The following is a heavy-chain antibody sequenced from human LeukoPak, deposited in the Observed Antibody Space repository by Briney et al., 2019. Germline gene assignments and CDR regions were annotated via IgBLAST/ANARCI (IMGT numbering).Heavy chain of an antibody. Sequence: PGGSLRLSCAASGFTFSSSAMSWVRQAPGKGLEWVAFIRYDGSNKYYADSVKGRFTISRDNSKNTLYLQMNSLRAEDTAVYYCAKEDYYDSSGYYGPDYWGQGTLVTVSS. D-gene: IGHD3-22*01. CDR1: GFTFSSSA. CDR3: AKEDYYDSSGYYGPDY. CDR2: IRYDGSNK. V-gene: IGHV3-30*02. J-gene: IGHJ4*02.